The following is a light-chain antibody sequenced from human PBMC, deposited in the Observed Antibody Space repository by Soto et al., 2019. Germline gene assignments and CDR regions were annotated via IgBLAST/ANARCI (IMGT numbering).Light chain of an antibody. CDR1: QRVSSC. CDR2: DAS. V-gene: IGKV3-11*01. J-gene: IGKJ4*01. Sequence: EIVLTQSPATLSLSPGERATLSCRASQRVSSCLAWYQQKPGQAPRLLIYDASNRATGIPARFSGSGSGTDFTLTISSLEPEDFAVYYCQQSSNWLPLTFGGGTKVEI. CDR3: QQSSNWLPLT.